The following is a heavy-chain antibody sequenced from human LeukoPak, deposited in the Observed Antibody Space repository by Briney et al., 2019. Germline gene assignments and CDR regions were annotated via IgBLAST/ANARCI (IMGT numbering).Heavy chain of an antibody. CDR3: ARRDGYCSSTSCYMSSESFDY. CDR1: GGTFSSYA. D-gene: IGHD2-2*02. J-gene: IGHJ4*02. V-gene: IGHV1-69*13. CDR2: IIPIFGTA. Sequence: SVKVSCKASGGTFSSYAISWVRQAPGQGLEWMGRIIPIFGTANYAQKFQGRVTINPDESTSTAYMELSSLRSEDKAVSYCARRDGYCSSTSCYMSSESFDYWGQGTLVTVSS.